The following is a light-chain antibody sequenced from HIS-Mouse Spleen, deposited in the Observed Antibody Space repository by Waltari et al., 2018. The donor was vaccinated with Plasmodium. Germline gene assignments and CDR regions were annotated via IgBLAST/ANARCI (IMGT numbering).Light chain of an antibody. V-gene: IGLV1-44*01. CDR1: ISRIGSHT. CDR3: AAWDDSLNGVV. J-gene: IGLJ2*01. Sequence: SVLPQPPSASGTPGQSVTTSCSGSISRIGSHTVNWYQQLPGTAPKLLIYSNNQRPSGVPDRFSGSKSGTSASLAISGLQSEDEADYYCAAWDDSLNGVVFAGGTKLTVL. CDR2: SNN.